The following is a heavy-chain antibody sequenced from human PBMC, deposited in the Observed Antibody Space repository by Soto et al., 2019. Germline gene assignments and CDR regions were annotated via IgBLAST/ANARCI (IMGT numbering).Heavy chain of an antibody. V-gene: IGHV1-18*01. J-gene: IGHJ6*02. CDR1: GYTFTSYG. CDR2: ISAYNGNT. CDR3: ARDGQYYDLFSGYPQRYYYYYGMDV. D-gene: IGHD3-3*01. Sequence: ASVKVSCKASGYTFTSYGISWVRQAPGQGLEWMGWISAYNGNTNYAQKLQGRVTMTTDTSTSTAYMELRSLRSDDTAVYYCARDGQYYDLFSGYPQRYYYYYGMDVWGQETTVTVSS.